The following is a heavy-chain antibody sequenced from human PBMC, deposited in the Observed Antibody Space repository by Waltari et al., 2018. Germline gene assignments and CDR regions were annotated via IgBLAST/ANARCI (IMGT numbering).Heavy chain of an antibody. CDR1: GGTFSSSA. J-gene: IGHJ4*02. CDR3: ARDRDSSSWWGGFDY. V-gene: IGHV1-69*01. CDR2: VIPIFGTA. D-gene: IGHD6-13*01. Sequence: QVQLVQSGAEVKKPGSSVKVSCKASGGTFSSSAISWVRQAPGQGREWMGCVIPIFGTANYAQRYQGRVTITADESTSTAYMELSSLRSEDTAVYYCARDRDSSSWWGGFDYWGQGTLVTVSS.